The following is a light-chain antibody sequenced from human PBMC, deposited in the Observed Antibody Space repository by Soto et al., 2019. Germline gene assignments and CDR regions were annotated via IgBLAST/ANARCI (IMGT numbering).Light chain of an antibody. CDR2: EVN. V-gene: IGLV2-8*01. CDR1: SSDVGGYNY. Sequence: QSALTQPPSASGSPGQSVAISCTGTSSDVGGYNYVSWYQQHPGKAPKLMIYEVNKRPSGVPDRFSGSKSGYRASLTISGLQAEDEADYYCSSHTTTGTLQVFGTGTKVTVL. CDR3: SSHTTTGTLQV. J-gene: IGLJ1*01.